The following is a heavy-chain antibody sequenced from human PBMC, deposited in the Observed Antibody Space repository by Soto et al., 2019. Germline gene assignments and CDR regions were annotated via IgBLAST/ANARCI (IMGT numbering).Heavy chain of an antibody. J-gene: IGHJ4*02. CDR1: GGTFSTYA. V-gene: IGHV1-69*01. Sequence: QVQLVQSGAEVKKPGSSVKVSCKASGGTFSTYAITWVRQAPGQGLEWLGGIIPIFGTTDYERKFQGRVTIPAAESTSTVFIELSSLTSEDTAVYYWARGVGSYYFDYWGQGTLVTVSS. CDR3: ARGVGSYYFDY. CDR2: IIPIFGTT. D-gene: IGHD1-26*01.